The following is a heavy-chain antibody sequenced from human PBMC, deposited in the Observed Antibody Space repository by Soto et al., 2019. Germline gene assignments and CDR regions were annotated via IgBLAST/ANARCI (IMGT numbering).Heavy chain of an antibody. J-gene: IGHJ4*02. D-gene: IGHD3-16*02. Sequence: GESLKISCKGSGYSFTSYWISWVRQMPGKGLEWMGRIDPSDSYTNYSPSFQGHVTISADKSFSTAYLQWSSLKASDTAMYYCARHGADYVWGSYRPSGGFSDYWGQGTLVTVSS. CDR3: ARHGADYVWGSYRPSGGFSDY. V-gene: IGHV5-10-1*01. CDR1: GYSFTSYW. CDR2: IDPSDSYT.